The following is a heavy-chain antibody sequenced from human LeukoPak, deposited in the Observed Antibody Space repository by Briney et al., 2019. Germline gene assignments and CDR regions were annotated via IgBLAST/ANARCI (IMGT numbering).Heavy chain of an antibody. CDR3: SKDLSALKMKGNYYFDY. J-gene: IGHJ4*02. V-gene: IGHV3-23*01. CDR1: GFTFSSYA. Sequence: PGGSLRLSCAASGFTFSSYAMSWVRQTPGKGLEWVSAISGSGGSTYYADSVKGRFTISRDNSKNTLYLQMNSLRAEDTAVYYCSKDLSALKMKGNYYFDYWGQGTLVTVSS. D-gene: IGHD2/OR15-2a*01. CDR2: ISGSGGST.